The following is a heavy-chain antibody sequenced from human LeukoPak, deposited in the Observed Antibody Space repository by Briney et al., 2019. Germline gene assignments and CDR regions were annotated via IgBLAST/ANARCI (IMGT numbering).Heavy chain of an antibody. D-gene: IGHD1-14*01. CDR3: AREPEDIRTLDY. CDR2: IYTSGST. V-gene: IGHV4-4*07. Sequence: PSETLSLTCTVSGGSFSSYYWSRIRQPAGKGLEWMGRIYTSGSTNYNPSLKSRLTMSVETSKIQFSLRLTSVAAADTAVYYCAREPEDIRTLDYWGQGTLVTVSS. CDR1: GGSFSSYY. J-gene: IGHJ4*02.